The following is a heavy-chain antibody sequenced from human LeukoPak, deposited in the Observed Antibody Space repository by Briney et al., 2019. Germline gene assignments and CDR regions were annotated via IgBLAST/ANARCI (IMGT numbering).Heavy chain of an antibody. CDR2: IYYSGST. Sequence: PSETLSLTRTVSGGSISSHYWSWIRQPPGKGLEWIGYIYYSGSTNYNPSLKSRVTISVDTSKNQFSLKLSSVTAADTAVYYCARDPGDGYKTYYFDYWGQGTLVTVSS. CDR3: ARDPGDGYKTYYFDY. D-gene: IGHD5-24*01. J-gene: IGHJ4*02. CDR1: GGSISSHY. V-gene: IGHV4-59*11.